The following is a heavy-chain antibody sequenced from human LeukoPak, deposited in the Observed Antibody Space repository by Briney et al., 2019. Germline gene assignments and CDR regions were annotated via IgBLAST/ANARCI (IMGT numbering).Heavy chain of an antibody. Sequence: GGSLRLSCAASGFTFDDYAMHWVRQAPGKGLEWVSGISWNSGSIGYADSVKGRFTISRDNAKNSLYLQVNSLRAEDTALYYCAKDISSDGDYRLFDYWGQGALVTVSS. CDR1: GFTFDDYA. CDR2: ISWNSGSI. CDR3: AKDISSDGDYRLFDY. J-gene: IGHJ4*02. D-gene: IGHD4-17*01. V-gene: IGHV3-9*01.